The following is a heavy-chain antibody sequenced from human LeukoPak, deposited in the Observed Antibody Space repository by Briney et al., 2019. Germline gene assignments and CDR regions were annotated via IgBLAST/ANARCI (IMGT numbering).Heavy chain of an antibody. J-gene: IGHJ4*02. CDR1: GYSFTGYY. V-gene: IGHV1-2*02. CDR2: INPNSGDT. D-gene: IGHD3-9*01. Sequence: ASVKVSCKASGYSFTGYYLHWVRQAPGQGLEWMGWINPNSGDTNYAQKFQGSVTMTRDTSISTAYMELNRLRSDDTAMYYCARGPHLFLTNYFIAYWGQGTLVTVSS. CDR3: ARGPHLFLTNYFIAY.